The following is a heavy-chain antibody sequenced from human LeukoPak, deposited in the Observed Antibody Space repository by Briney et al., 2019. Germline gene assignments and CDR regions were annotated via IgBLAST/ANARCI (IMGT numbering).Heavy chain of an antibody. V-gene: IGHV1-18*01. D-gene: IGHD3-22*01. CDR2: VSAYNGNT. Sequence: GASVKVSCKASGYTFTSYGISWVRQAPGQGLEWMGWVSAYNGNTNYAQKLQGRVTMTTDTSTSTAYMELRSLRSDDTAVYYCARLPSSRRLLKDWYFDLWGRGTLVTVSS. CDR1: GYTFTSYG. J-gene: IGHJ2*01. CDR3: ARLPSSRRLLKDWYFDL.